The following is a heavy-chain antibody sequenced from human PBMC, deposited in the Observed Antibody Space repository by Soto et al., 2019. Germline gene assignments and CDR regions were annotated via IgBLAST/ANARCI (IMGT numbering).Heavy chain of an antibody. V-gene: IGHV3-73*02. J-gene: IGHJ6*04. CDR3: TRPGSYDRGAPGELYYSGGMDV. Sequence: EVQLVESGGGLVQPGGSLKLSCAASGFTFSGSAMHWVRQASGKGLEWVGRIRSKANSYATAYDASGKGSFTISRDDSKKTVYLPMNSLTAEDAAASYCTRPGSYDRGAPGELYYSGGMDVWGEGTTITVSS. CDR1: GFTFSGSA. CDR2: IRSKANSYAT. D-gene: IGHD3-10*02.